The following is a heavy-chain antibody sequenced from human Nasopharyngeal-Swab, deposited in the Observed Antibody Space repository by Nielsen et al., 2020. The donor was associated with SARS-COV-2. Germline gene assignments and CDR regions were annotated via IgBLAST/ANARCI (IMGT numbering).Heavy chain of an antibody. V-gene: IGHV3-7*01. CDR1: GLTLSNHW. Sequence: GGSLRLSCVASGLTLSNHWMNQVRQAPGRGLEWVANINQDASEKNYVDSVKGRFTISRDNAKNSLYLQMNSLRAEDTAVYYCARDPTDYGGNSGWFDPWGQGTLVTVSS. CDR3: ARDPTDYGGNSGWFDP. CDR2: INQDASEK. D-gene: IGHD4-23*01. J-gene: IGHJ5*02.